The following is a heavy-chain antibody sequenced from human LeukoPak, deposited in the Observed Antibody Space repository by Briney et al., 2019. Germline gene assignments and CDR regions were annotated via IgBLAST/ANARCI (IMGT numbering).Heavy chain of an antibody. CDR3: ARGGFTIFGVVTPGDGMDV. V-gene: IGHV3-30-3*01. CDR2: ISYDGSNK. Sequence: GRSLRLSCAASGFTFSSYAMHRVRQAPGKGLEWVAVISYDGSNKYYADSVKGRFTISRDNSKNTLYLQMNSLRAEDTAVYYCARGGFTIFGVVTPGDGMDVWGQGTTVTVSS. J-gene: IGHJ6*02. CDR1: GFTFSSYA. D-gene: IGHD3-3*01.